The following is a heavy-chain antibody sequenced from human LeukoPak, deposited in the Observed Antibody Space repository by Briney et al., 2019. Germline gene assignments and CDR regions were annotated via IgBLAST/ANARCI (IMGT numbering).Heavy chain of an antibody. V-gene: IGHV4-59*01. Sequence: SETLSLTCTVSGGSISSYYWSWIRQTPGKGLEWIGYIYYSGSTNYNPSLKSRVTISVDTSKNQFSLKLSSVTAADTAVYYCARGLANYDLGYWGQGTLVTVSS. CDR3: ARGLANYDLGY. CDR1: GGSISSYY. J-gene: IGHJ4*02. CDR2: IYYSGST. D-gene: IGHD3-3*01.